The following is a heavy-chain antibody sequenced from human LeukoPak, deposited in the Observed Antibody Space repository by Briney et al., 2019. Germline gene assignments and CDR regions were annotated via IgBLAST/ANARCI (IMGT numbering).Heavy chain of an antibody. V-gene: IGHV3-9*01. CDR3: AKDRRNDFDY. CDR2: ISGNSGSI. J-gene: IGHJ4*02. CDR1: GFTLDDYA. Sequence: PGRSLRLSCAASGFTLDDYAMHWVRQAPGKGLEWVSGISGNSGSIGYADSVKGRFTISRDNAKNSLYLQMNSLRAEDTALYYCAKDRRNDFDYWGQGTLVTVSS. D-gene: IGHD1-14*01.